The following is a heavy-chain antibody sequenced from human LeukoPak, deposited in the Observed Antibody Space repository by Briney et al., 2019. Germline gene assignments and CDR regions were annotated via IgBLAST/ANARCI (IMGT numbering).Heavy chain of an antibody. D-gene: IGHD2-21*01. V-gene: IGHV4-39*01. Sequence: SETLSLTCTVSGASISSTNYYWGWIRQPPGKGLEWIGTLYCSGSTCYNPSLKSRVTISVDTSKNQFSLKLSSVTAADTAVYFCARHVPHIDYLGFWGQGTLVTVSS. J-gene: IGHJ4*02. CDR2: LYCSGST. CDR3: ARHVPHIDYLGF. CDR1: GASISSTNYY.